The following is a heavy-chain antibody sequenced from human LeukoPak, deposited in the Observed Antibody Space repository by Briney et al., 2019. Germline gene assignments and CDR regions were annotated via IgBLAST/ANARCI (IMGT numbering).Heavy chain of an antibody. Sequence: GESLKISCKGSGCSFTSYWIGWVRQMPGKGLEWMGIIYPGDSDTRYSPSFQGQVTTSADKSISTDYLQWSSLKASDTAMYYCTLHGSGSYRFFDYWGQGTLVTVSS. J-gene: IGHJ4*02. CDR1: GCSFTSYW. V-gene: IGHV5-51*01. CDR2: IYPGDSDT. D-gene: IGHD3-10*01. CDR3: TLHGSGSYRFFDY.